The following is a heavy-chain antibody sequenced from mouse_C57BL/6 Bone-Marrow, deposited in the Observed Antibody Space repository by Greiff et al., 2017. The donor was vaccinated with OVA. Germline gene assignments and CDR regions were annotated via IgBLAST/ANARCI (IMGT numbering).Heavy chain of an antibody. Sequence: QVQLQQSGAELVRPGTSVKVSCKASGYAFTNYLIEWVKQRPGQGLEWIGVINPGSGGTNYNEKFKGKATLTADTSSSTAYMQLSSLTSEDSAVYFCARPLLCPRRGAMDYWGQGTSVTVSS. CDR1: GYAFTNYL. CDR2: INPGSGGT. D-gene: IGHD2-1*01. V-gene: IGHV1-54*01. CDR3: ARPLLCPRRGAMDY. J-gene: IGHJ4*01.